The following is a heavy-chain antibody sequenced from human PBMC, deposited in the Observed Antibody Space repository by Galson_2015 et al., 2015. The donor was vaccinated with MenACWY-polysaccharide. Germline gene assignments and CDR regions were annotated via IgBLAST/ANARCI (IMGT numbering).Heavy chain of an antibody. CDR2: ISISGNTI. V-gene: IGHV3-11*01. D-gene: IGHD3-10*01. J-gene: IGHJ1*01. Sequence: SLRLSCAASGFTFRDYYMGWIRQAPGKGLEWISYISISGNTIYYADSVKGRFTISRDDADNSLYLQMNSLTAEDTALYYCAKDHLASGLYFQHWGQGTLVTVSS. CDR3: AKDHLASGLYFQH. CDR1: GFTFRDYY.